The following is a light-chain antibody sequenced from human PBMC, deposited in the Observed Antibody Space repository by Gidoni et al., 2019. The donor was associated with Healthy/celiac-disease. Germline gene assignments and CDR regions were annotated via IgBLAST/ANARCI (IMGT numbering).Light chain of an antibody. CDR1: QSISSW. CDR3: QQYNSYST. CDR2: KAS. J-gene: IGKJ3*01. Sequence: DLQMTQSPSTLSASVGDRVTITCRASQSISSWLAWYQQKPGKAPKLLNYKASSLESGFPSRCSGSGSGTEFTLTISSLQHDDFATYYCQQYNSYSTFGPGTKVDIK. V-gene: IGKV1-5*03.